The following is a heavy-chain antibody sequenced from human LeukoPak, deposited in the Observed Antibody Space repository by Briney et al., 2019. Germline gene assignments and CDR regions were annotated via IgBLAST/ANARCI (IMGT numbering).Heavy chain of an antibody. Sequence: TSETLSLTCAVSGYPISSGYYWGWIRQPPGKGLEWIGSIYHSGSTYYNPSLKSRVTISVDTSKNQFSLKLSSVTAADTAVYYCARLAPYDSSGYYYVAEYFQHWGQGTLVTVSS. V-gene: IGHV4-38-2*01. CDR2: IYHSGST. CDR1: GYPISSGYY. J-gene: IGHJ1*01. D-gene: IGHD3-22*01. CDR3: ARLAPYDSSGYYYVAEYFQH.